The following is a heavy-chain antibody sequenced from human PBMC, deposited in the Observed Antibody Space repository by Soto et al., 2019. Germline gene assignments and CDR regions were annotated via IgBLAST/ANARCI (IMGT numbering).Heavy chain of an antibody. CDR3: ARWGSSWFFMDV. V-gene: IGHV4-59*08. CDR1: SGSISTYY. D-gene: IGHD6-13*01. J-gene: IGHJ6*03. CDR2: IYYSGST. Sequence: QVQLQESGPGLVKASETLSLTCSVSSGSISTYYWTWIRHPPGRGLEWIGNIYYSGSTHYNASLRSRVTLSVDMSKNQLFLSLSSVTAADTAVYYCARWGSSWFFMDVWGKGTTVTVSS.